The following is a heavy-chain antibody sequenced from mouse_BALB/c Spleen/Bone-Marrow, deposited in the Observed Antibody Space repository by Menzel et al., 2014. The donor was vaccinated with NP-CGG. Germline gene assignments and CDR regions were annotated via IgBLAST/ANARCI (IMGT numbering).Heavy chain of an antibody. J-gene: IGHJ4*01. CDR2: ILPGSGST. CDR1: GYTFSSYW. V-gene: IGHV1-9*01. D-gene: IGHD2-10*01. Sequence: KIPCKATGYTFSSYWIEWVKQRPGHGLEWIGEILPGSGSTNYDERFKGKATFTADTSSNTAYMQLSSLTSEDSAVYYCARAYYVNYDAMDYWGQGTSVTVSS. CDR3: ARAYYVNYDAMDY.